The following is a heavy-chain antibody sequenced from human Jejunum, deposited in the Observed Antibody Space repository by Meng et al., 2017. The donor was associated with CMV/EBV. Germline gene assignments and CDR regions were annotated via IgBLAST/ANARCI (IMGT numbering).Heavy chain of an antibody. CDR1: VSSNY. CDR2: IYSGGST. J-gene: IGHJ4*02. D-gene: IGHD3-16*02. Sequence: VSSNYMSWVRQAPGKGLEWVSVIYSGGSTYYADSVKSRFTISRDNSKNTLYLQMNSLRAEDTAVYYCARAGGDDYVWGSYRLGDYWGQGTLVTVSS. CDR3: ARAGGDDYVWGSYRLGDY. V-gene: IGHV3-53*01.